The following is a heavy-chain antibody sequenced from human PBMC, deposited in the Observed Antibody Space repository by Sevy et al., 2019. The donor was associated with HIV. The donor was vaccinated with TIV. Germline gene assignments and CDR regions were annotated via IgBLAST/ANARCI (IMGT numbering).Heavy chain of an antibody. CDR3: ARETVGAGYYFDY. J-gene: IGHJ4*02. CDR1: GGSISPYY. Sequence: SETLSLTCSVSGGSISPYYWTWIRQPPGKALEWIGYVFYSGTTNYTPSLESRVTISIDTSKNQFSLNLTSVTAADTAFYYCARETVGAGYYFDYWGQGTLVTVSS. D-gene: IGHD1-26*01. CDR2: VFYSGTT. V-gene: IGHV4-59*01.